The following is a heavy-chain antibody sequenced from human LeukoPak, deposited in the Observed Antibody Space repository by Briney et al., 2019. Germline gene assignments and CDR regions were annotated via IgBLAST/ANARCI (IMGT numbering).Heavy chain of an antibody. V-gene: IGHV3-23*01. D-gene: IGHD1-26*01. J-gene: IGHJ4*02. Sequence: GGSLRLSCAASGFTFSSYAMSWVRQAPGKGLEWVSAISGSGGSTYYADSVMGRFTISRDNSENTLYLQMNSLRAEDTAVYYCAKGQWELLLADYWGQGTLVTVSS. CDR3: AKGQWELLLADY. CDR1: GFTFSSYA. CDR2: ISGSGGST.